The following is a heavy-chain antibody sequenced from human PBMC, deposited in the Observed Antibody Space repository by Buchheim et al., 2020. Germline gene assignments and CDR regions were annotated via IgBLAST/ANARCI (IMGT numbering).Heavy chain of an antibody. D-gene: IGHD3-16*02. Sequence: QVQLQESGPGLVKPSQTLSLTCTVSGGSISSGGYYWSWIRQHPGKGLEWIGYIYYSGSTYYNPSLKSRVTISVDTSKNQFSLKLSSVTAADTAVYYCARVVGSDYDYVWGSYRSSYFDYWGQGTL. V-gene: IGHV4-31*03. CDR3: ARVVGSDYDYVWGSYRSSYFDY. J-gene: IGHJ4*02. CDR2: IYYSGST. CDR1: GGSISSGGYY.